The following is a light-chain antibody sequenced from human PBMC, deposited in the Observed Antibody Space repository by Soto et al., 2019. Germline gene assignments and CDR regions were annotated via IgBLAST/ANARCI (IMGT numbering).Light chain of an antibody. V-gene: IGLV2-23*01. CDR3: CSHAGTYTLV. J-gene: IGLJ3*02. CDR2: EGT. Sequence: QSALTQPASVSGSPGQSLTISCIGSSTDVGNSKFVSWYQLHPGQAPKLMIYEGTKRPSGTSNRFSGSYSGNTASLTISGLQTEDEADYYCCSHAGTYTLVFGGGTKLTVL. CDR1: STDVGNSKF.